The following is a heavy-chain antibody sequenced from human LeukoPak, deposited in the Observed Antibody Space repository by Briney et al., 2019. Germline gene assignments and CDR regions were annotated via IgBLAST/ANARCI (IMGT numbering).Heavy chain of an antibody. D-gene: IGHD2-21*02. Sequence: PGGSLRLSCAASGFTFSSYGMHWVRQASGKGLEWVAVISYDGSDKYYADSVKGRFTISRDNSKNTLYLQMNSLRAEDTAVYYCAKDISGGDCPDYWGQGTLVTVSS. CDR3: AKDISGGDCPDY. CDR2: ISYDGSDK. CDR1: GFTFSSYG. V-gene: IGHV3-30*18. J-gene: IGHJ4*02.